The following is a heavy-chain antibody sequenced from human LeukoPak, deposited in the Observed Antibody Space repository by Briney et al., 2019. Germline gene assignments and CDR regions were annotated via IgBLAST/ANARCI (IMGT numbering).Heavy chain of an antibody. CDR3: ARHYDSSGYADAFDI. V-gene: IGHV4-39*01. Sequence: SETLSLTCTVSGGSISSSSYYWGWIRQPPGKELEWIGSIYYSGSTYYNPSLKSRVTISVDTSKNQFSLKLSSVTAADTAVYYCARHYDSSGYADAFDIWGQGTMVTVSS. J-gene: IGHJ3*02. CDR2: IYYSGST. CDR1: GGSISSSSYY. D-gene: IGHD3-22*01.